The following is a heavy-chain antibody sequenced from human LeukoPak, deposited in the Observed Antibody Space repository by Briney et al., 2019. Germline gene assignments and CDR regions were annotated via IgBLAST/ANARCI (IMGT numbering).Heavy chain of an antibody. D-gene: IGHD3-3*01. CDR1: GFTFSNYG. CDR2: ISSSGYNT. Sequence: PGGSLRLSCAASGFTFSNYGMSRVRQAPGKGLTWISYISSSGYNTFQRDSVRGRFTVSRDNGKSALYLQMDSLRAEDTGVYYCVRDRNFGVVTKNGLDVWGQGTTVTVSS. CDR3: VRDRNFGVVTKNGLDV. V-gene: IGHV3-48*01. J-gene: IGHJ6*02.